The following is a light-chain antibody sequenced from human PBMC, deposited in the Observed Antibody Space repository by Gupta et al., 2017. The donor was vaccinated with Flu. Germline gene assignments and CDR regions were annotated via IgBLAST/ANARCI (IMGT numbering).Light chain of an antibody. Sequence: QSALTQPASVSGSPGQSVAISCTGSSSDVGAYNLVSWYQQRPGKAPKLMIYVVSNRPSGVSTRFSGSKSGNTASLTISGLQAEDEADYYCSSHTTTSTGVFGTGTKVTAL. CDR2: VVS. CDR1: SSDVGAYNL. V-gene: IGLV2-14*01. J-gene: IGLJ1*01. CDR3: SSHTTTSTGV.